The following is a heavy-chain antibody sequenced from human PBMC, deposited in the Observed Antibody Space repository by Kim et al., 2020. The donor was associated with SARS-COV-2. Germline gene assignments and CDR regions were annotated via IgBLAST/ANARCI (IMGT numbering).Heavy chain of an antibody. CDR3: ARGVYGGNSRRGGRVDYYMDV. CDR2: INHSGST. V-gene: IGHV4-34*01. D-gene: IGHD4-17*01. J-gene: IGHJ6*03. CDR1: GGSFSGYY. Sequence: SETLSLTCAVYGGSFSGYYWSWIRQPPGKGLEWIGEINHSGSTNYNPSLKSRVTISVDTSKNQFSLKLSSVTAADTAVYYCARGVYGGNSRRGGRVDYYMDVWGKGTTVTVSS.